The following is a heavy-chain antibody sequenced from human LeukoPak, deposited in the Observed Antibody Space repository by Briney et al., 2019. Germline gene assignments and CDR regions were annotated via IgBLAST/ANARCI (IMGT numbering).Heavy chain of an antibody. J-gene: IGHJ4*02. CDR1: GFTFSSYA. CDR3: ARETMVRGVIDY. V-gene: IGHV3-11*05. D-gene: IGHD3-10*01. CDR2: VSSSSSYT. Sequence: PGGSLRLSCAASGFTFSSYAMSWVRQAPGKGLEWVSYVSSSSSYTNYADSVKGRFTISRDNAKNSLYLQMNSLRAEDTAVYYCARETMVRGVIDYWGQGTLVTVSS.